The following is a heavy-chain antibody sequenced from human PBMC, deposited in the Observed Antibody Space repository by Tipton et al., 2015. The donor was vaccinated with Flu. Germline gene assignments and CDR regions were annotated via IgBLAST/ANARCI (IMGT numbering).Heavy chain of an antibody. CDR2: INPGDSDT. Sequence: QLVQSGAEVKKPGESLKISCEASGYSLTSYWIGWVRQMPGKGLEWMGIINPGDSDTKYSPSFQGQVTISADKSISTVYLQWSSLKASDTAMYYCASQRPFDIWGQGTMVTVSS. CDR1: GYSLTSYW. CDR3: ASQRPFDI. J-gene: IGHJ3*02. V-gene: IGHV5-51*01.